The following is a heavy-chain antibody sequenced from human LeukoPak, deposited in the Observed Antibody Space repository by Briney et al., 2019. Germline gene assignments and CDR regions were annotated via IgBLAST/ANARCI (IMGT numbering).Heavy chain of an antibody. CDR3: ARDPSYSGGSPMFDY. V-gene: IGHV3-21*01. D-gene: IGHD2-15*01. CDR1: GFTFSSYS. CDR2: ISSSSSYI. J-gene: IGHJ4*02. Sequence: PGGSLRLSCAASGFTFSSYSMNWVRQAPGKGLEWVSSISSSSSYIYYADSVKGRFTISRDNAKNSLYLQMNSLRAEDTAVYYCARDPSYSGGSPMFDYWGQGTLVTVSS.